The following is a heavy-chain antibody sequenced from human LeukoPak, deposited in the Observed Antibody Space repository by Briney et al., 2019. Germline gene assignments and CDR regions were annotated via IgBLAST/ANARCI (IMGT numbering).Heavy chain of an antibody. Sequence: GGSLRLSCAASGFTFSSYAMSWVRQAPGKGLEWVSAISGSGGSTYYADSVKGRFTISRDNSKNTLYLQMNSLRAEDTAVYYCAKSVPTYYYDSSGYPCAFDIWGQGTMVTVSS. CDR1: GFTFSSYA. CDR2: ISGSGGST. V-gene: IGHV3-23*01. D-gene: IGHD3-22*01. CDR3: AKSVPTYYYDSSGYPCAFDI. J-gene: IGHJ3*02.